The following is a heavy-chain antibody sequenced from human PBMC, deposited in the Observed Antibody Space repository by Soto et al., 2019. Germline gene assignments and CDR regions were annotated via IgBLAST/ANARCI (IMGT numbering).Heavy chain of an antibody. CDR3: AGRGSRRWYAGSQWFEP. Sequence: TLSLSCTVSGGSISSCGYYWSWIRQHPGRGLEWIGYIYYNGSTYYNPSLKSRVTISVYTSNNQFSLKLSSVTAGDTAVYYCAGRGSRRWYAGSQWFEPWAQGTLVHVSS. CDR1: GGSISSCGYY. J-gene: IGHJ5*02. V-gene: IGHV4-31*03. CDR2: IYYNGST. D-gene: IGHD6-13*01.